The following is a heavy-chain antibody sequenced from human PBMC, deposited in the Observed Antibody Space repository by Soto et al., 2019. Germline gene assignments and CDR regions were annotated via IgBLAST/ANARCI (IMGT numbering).Heavy chain of an antibody. CDR1: GGSISSYY. CDR3: ARDVRQLGYEGFDY. J-gene: IGHJ4*02. V-gene: IGHV4-59*01. D-gene: IGHD6-13*01. Sequence: QVQLQESGPGLVKPSETLSLTCTVSGGSISSYYWSWIRQPPGKGLEWIGYIYYSGSTNYNPSLKSRVTISVDTSKNQFSLKLSSVTAADTAVYYCARDVRQLGYEGFDYWGQGTLVAVSS. CDR2: IYYSGST.